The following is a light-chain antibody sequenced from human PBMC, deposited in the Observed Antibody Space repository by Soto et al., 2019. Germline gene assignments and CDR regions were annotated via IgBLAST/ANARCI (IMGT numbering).Light chain of an antibody. CDR3: GTWDSSLSAHV. J-gene: IGLJ1*01. Sequence: QSVLTQPPSVSAAPGQKVTISCSGSSSNIGNNYVSWYQQLPGTAPKLLIYENNKRPSGIPDRFSGSKSGTSATLGITGLQTGDEADYYCGTWDSSLSAHVFGTGTKLTV. V-gene: IGLV1-51*02. CDR1: SSNIGNNY. CDR2: ENN.